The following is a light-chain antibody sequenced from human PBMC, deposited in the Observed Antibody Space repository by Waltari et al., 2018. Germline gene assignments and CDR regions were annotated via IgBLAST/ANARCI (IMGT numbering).Light chain of an antibody. CDR1: QGIGTA. CDR3: LQHNSYSYT. CDR2: GAS. J-gene: IGKJ2*01. V-gene: IGKV1-17*01. Sequence: DIQMTQSLSPLSPSVGDRVTITCRASQGIGTALGWFQQKPGRAPKRLLYGASTLQSGVPSRFSGSGSGTEFTLTISSLQPEDFATYYCLQHNSYSYTFGQGTKLDIK.